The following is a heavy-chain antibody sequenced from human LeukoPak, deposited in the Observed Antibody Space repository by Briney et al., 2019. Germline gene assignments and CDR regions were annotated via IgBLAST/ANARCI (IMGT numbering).Heavy chain of an antibody. Sequence: GGSLRLSCSASGFTFSASWMNWGRQAPGKGLEWVADIKQDGSEKYYVDSGKGRFTISRDNAKNSLYLHLNSLRAEDTAVYYCASGRQLGYWGQGTLVTVSS. V-gene: IGHV3-7*02. CDR2: IKQDGSEK. J-gene: IGHJ4*02. D-gene: IGHD6-13*01. CDR3: ASGRQLGY. CDR1: GFTFSASW.